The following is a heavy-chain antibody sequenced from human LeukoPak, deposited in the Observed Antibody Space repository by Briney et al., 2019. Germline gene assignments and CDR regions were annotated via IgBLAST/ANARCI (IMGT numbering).Heavy chain of an antibody. J-gene: IGHJ4*02. Sequence: GGSLRLSCAASGFTFSSYGMHWVRQAPGKGLEWVAVIWYDGSNKYYADSVKGRFTISRDNAKNSLYLQMNSLRAEDTAVYYCARAFDYWGQGTLVTVSS. CDR2: IWYDGSNK. CDR1: GFTFSSYG. CDR3: ARAFDY. V-gene: IGHV3-33*01.